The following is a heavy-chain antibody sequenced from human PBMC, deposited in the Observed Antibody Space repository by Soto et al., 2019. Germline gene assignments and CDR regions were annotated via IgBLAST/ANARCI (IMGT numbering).Heavy chain of an antibody. V-gene: IGHV5-51*01. D-gene: IGHD6-13*01. J-gene: IGHJ6*02. CDR1: GYSFTSYW. CDR3: ARQGVNIAAAGTRLSDFYGMDV. CDR2: IYPGDSDT. Sequence: PGESLKISCKGSGYSFTSYWIGWVRQMPGKGLEWMGFIYPGDSDTRYSPSFQGQVTISADKSISTAYLQWSSLKASDTAMYYCARQGVNIAAAGTRLSDFYGMDVWGQGTTVTVSS.